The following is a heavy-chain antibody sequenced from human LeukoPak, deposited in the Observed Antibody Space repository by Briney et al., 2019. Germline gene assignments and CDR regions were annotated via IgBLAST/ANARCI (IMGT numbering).Heavy chain of an antibody. J-gene: IGHJ4*02. CDR3: GGEMGGYESGY. CDR2: ISSNGGST. CDR1: GFTFSSYA. Sequence: PGGSLRLSCAASGFTFSSYAMHWVRQAPGKGLEYVSAISSNGGSTYYANSVKGRFTISRDNSKNALYLQMGSLSAEDMAVYYWGGEMGGYESGYGGQGPLVTASS. V-gene: IGHV3-64*01. D-gene: IGHD5-12*01.